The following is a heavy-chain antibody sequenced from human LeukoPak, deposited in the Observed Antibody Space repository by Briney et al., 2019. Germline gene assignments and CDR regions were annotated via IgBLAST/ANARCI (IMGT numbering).Heavy chain of an antibody. Sequence: SETLSLTCTVSGGSISSYYWSWIRQPPGKGLEWIGYIYYSGSTNYNPSLKSRVTISVDTSKNQFSLKLSSVTAADTAVYYCARPLGGDFDAFDIWGQGTMVTVSS. CDR2: IYYSGST. CDR1: GGSISSYY. J-gene: IGHJ3*02. CDR3: ARPLGGDFDAFDI. V-gene: IGHV4-59*08. D-gene: IGHD1-26*01.